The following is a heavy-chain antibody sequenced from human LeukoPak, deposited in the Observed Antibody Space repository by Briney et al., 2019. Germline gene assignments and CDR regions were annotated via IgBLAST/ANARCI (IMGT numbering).Heavy chain of an antibody. V-gene: IGHV3-30*04. Sequence: GGSLRLSCAASGFTFSSYAMHWVRQAPGKGLEWVAVISYDGSNKYYADSVKGRFTIPRDNSKNTLYLQMNSLRAEDTAVYYCARGVPDGVVDYWGQGTLVTVSS. D-gene: IGHD1-14*01. CDR3: ARGVPDGVVDY. CDR1: GFTFSSYA. J-gene: IGHJ4*02. CDR2: ISYDGSNK.